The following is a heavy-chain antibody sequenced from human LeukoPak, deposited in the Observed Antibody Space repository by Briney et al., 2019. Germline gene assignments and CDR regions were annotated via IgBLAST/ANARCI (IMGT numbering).Heavy chain of an antibody. CDR3: ARGVAISSSGWYDTFDY. CDR2: ISTNGERT. Sequence: GGSLRLSCAASGFTFSNSAMYWVRQAPGKGLEFVSVISTNGERTYYADSVKGTFTISRDNSKNTLYLQMGSLRADEMAVYYCARGVAISSSGWYDTFDYWGQGALVTISS. CDR1: GFTFSNSA. V-gene: IGHV3-64*02. J-gene: IGHJ4*02. D-gene: IGHD6-19*01.